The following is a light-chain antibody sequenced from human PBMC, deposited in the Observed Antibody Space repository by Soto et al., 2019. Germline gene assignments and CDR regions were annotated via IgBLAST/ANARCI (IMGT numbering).Light chain of an antibody. CDR2: DAS. Sequence: DIQMTQSPSTLSASVGDRVTITCRASQTISTWLAWYQRQPGKAPNLLIYDASTLMSGVPSRFSGSGSGTEFTLTISSLQPGDFATYYCQQSETYPLTFGQGTRLEIK. V-gene: IGKV1-5*01. CDR1: QTISTW. J-gene: IGKJ5*01. CDR3: QQSETYPLT.